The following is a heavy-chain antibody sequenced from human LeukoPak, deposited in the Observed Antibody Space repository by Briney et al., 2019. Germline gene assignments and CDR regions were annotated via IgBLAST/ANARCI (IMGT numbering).Heavy chain of an antibody. CDR2: IRDRTDGGTA. D-gene: IGHD4-17*01. Sequence: GGSLRLSCAASGFTFSNAWMSWVRQAPGKGLEWVGRIRDRTDGGTADYAAPVKGRFTISRDDSKNTLYLQLNSLETEDTAVYYCARRGPTTMTTHDAFDIWGRGTTVTVSS. J-gene: IGHJ3*02. CDR3: ARRGPTTMTTHDAFDI. CDR1: GFTFSNAW. V-gene: IGHV3-15*01.